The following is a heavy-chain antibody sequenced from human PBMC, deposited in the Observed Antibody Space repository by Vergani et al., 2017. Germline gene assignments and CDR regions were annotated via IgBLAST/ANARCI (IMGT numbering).Heavy chain of an antibody. D-gene: IGHD2-8*01. CDR1: GYSFTGYY. V-gene: IGHV1-2*02. CDR3: ARGCMLMPQPNNWLDP. Sequence: QVQLVQSGAEVKKPGASVKVSCKASGYSFTGYYLHWVRQAPGQGLEWMGRSNPNSGGTNYAEKFQGRVTMTRDTSISTGYMEVTRLRSDDTAVYFCARGCMLMPQPNNWLDPWGQGTLVTVSS. CDR2: SNPNSGGT. J-gene: IGHJ5*02.